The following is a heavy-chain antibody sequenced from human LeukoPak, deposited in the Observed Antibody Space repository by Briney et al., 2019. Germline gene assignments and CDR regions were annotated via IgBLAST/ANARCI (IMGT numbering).Heavy chain of an antibody. CDR2: IWYVGSNK. CDR3: ARQGYYDILTGPQDYGMDV. CDR1: GFTFSSYG. D-gene: IGHD3-9*01. Sequence: GGSLRLYCAASGFTFSSYGMHWVRQAPGKGLEWVAVIWYVGSNKYYADSVKGRFTISRDNSKNTLYLQMNSLRAEDTAVYYCARQGYYDILTGPQDYGMDVWGKGTTVTVSS. J-gene: IGHJ6*04. V-gene: IGHV3-33*01.